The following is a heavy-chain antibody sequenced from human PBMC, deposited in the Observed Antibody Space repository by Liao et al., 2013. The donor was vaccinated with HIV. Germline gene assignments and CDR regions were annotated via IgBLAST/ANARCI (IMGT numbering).Heavy chain of an antibody. CDR3: ARGPLTGFYYYYYMDV. D-gene: IGHD7-27*01. CDR1: GGSFSGYY. J-gene: IGHJ6*03. V-gene: IGHV4-34*01. Sequence: QVQLQESGAGLLKPSETLSLTCAVYGGSFSGYYWSWIRQPPGKGLEWIGEINHSGSTNYNPSLKSRVTISVDTSKNQFSLKLSSVTAADTAVYYCARGPLTGFYYYYYMDVWGKGTTVTVSS. CDR2: INHSGST.